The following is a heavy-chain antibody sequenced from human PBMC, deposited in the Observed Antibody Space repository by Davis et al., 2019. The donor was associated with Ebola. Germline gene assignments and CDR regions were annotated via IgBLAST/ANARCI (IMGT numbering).Heavy chain of an antibody. CDR2: ISGNGGST. D-gene: IGHD1-26*01. V-gene: IGHV3-23*01. Sequence: GESLKISCAASGFTFSSYAMSWVRQAPGKGLEWVSTISGNGGSTYSADPVKGRFIISRDNSKNTLYLQVNSLRAEDTAVYYCAKASGGIGGSVDYWGQGALVTVSS. CDR3: AKASGGIGGSVDY. J-gene: IGHJ4*02. CDR1: GFTFSSYA.